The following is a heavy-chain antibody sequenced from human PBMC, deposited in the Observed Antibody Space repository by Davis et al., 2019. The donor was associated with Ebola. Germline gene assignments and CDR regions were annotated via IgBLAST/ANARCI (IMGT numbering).Heavy chain of an antibody. Sequence: GGSLRLSCAASGFTFSSYEMNWVRQAPGKGLEWVSYISSSGSTIYYADSVKGRFTISRDNAKNSLYLQMNSLRAEDTAVYYCARDLFALTGLWGQGTLVTVSS. CDR2: ISSSGSTI. J-gene: IGHJ4*02. D-gene: IGHD3-9*01. CDR1: GFTFSSYE. V-gene: IGHV3-48*03. CDR3: ARDLFALTGL.